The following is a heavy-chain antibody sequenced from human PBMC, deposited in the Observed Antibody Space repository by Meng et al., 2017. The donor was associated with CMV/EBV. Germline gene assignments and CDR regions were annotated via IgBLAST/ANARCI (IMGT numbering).Heavy chain of an antibody. CDR2: ISGYNGQT. V-gene: IGHV1-18*01. J-gene: IGHJ4*02. CDR1: GYTFSSYG. CDR3: ARAPIFSGGDCSH. D-gene: IGHD2-21*02. Sequence: QVQLGRSGAEVKEPGASVKVSCKASGYTFSSYGISWVRQAPGQGLEWMGWISGYNGQTKYAQKFQGRVTMTTDTPTSTAYMELRSLRSDDTAVYYCARAPIFSGGDCSHWGQGTLVTVSS.